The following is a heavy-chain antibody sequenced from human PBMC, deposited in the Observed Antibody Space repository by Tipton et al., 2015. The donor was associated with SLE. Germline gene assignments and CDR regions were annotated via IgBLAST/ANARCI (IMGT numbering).Heavy chain of an antibody. CDR1: GYSISSGYY. CDR3: ARERDSSGWSKDY. V-gene: IGHV4-38-2*02. CDR2: IYHSGST. Sequence: LRLSCAVSGYSISSGYYWGWIRQPPGKGLEWIGSIYHSGSTYYNPSLKGRVTISVDTSKNQFSLKLSSVTAADTAVYYCARERDSSGWSKDYWGQGTLVTVSS. D-gene: IGHD6-19*01. J-gene: IGHJ4*02.